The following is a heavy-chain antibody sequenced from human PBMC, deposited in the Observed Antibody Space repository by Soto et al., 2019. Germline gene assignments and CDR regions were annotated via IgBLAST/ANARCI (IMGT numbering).Heavy chain of an antibody. Sequence: ASVKVSCKASGYTFTSYDINWVRQATGQGLEWMGWMNPNSGNTGYAQKFQGRVTMTRNTSISTAYMELSSLRSEDTAVYYCAGRRAAAGTTLDDYYGMDVWGQGTTVTVSS. CDR2: MNPNSGNT. D-gene: IGHD6-13*01. J-gene: IGHJ6*02. CDR3: AGRRAAAGTTLDDYYGMDV. V-gene: IGHV1-8*01. CDR1: GYTFTSYD.